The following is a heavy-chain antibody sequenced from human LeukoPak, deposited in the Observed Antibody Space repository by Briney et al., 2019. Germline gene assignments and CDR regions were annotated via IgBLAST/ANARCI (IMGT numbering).Heavy chain of an antibody. D-gene: IGHD6-19*01. J-gene: IGHJ5*02. CDR1: GDSISSYY. V-gene: IGHV4-4*07. Sequence: KPSETLSLTCTVPGDSISSYYWSWIRQPAGKGLEWIGRVYVTGSTNLNPALQSRVTMSVDTSKNQFSLKLTSVTVADTAVYYCARDRQWLVDHWGQGTLVTVSS. CDR3: ARDRQWLVDH. CDR2: VYVTGST.